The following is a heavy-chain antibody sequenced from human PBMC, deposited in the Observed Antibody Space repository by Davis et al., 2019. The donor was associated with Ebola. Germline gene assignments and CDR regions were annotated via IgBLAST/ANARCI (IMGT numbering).Heavy chain of an antibody. CDR1: QYDVGVNF. Sequence: GESLKISCLASQYDVGVNFLSWVRQAPGKGLEWISVMSNDGTTYYSESVRGRFTISRDISKNTFHLQMNSLRAEDTAIYYCPVGHYSSPNGWGPGVLVTVSS. CDR3: PVGHYSSPNG. J-gene: IGHJ1*01. V-gene: IGHV3-53*01. D-gene: IGHD3-22*01. CDR2: MSNDGTT.